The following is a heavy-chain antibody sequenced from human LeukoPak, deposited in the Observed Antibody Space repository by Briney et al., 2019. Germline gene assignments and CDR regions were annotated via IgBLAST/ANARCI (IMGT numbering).Heavy chain of an antibody. CDR3: AKDIGGYSYAADY. CDR2: IRGDGGST. J-gene: IGHJ4*02. V-gene: IGHV3-43*02. Sequence: PGGSLRLSCAASGFTFDDYAMHWVRQAPGKGLGWVSLIRGDGGSTYYADSVKGRFTISRDNNKNSLYLQMNSLRTEDTAFYYCAKDIGGYSYAADYWGQGTLVTVSS. D-gene: IGHD5-18*01. CDR1: GFTFDDYA.